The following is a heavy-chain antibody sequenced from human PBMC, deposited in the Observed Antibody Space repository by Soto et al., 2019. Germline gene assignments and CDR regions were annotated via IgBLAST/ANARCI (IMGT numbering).Heavy chain of an antibody. CDR1: GGTSSSYA. Sequence: GASVKVSCKASGGTSSSYAISWVRQAPGQGLEWMGGIIPIFGTANYAQKFQGRVTITADESTSTAYMELSSLRSEDTAVYYCARGYDSSGYYSKYYYYGMDVWGQGTTVTVSS. J-gene: IGHJ6*02. D-gene: IGHD3-22*01. CDR2: IIPIFGTA. V-gene: IGHV1-69*13. CDR3: ARGYDSSGYYSKYYYYGMDV.